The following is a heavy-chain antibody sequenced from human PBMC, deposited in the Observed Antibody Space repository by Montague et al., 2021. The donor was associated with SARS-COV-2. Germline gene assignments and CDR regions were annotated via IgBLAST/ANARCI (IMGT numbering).Heavy chain of an antibody. D-gene: IGHD3-10*01. V-gene: IGHV4-4*02. CDR2: ISHSGGT. CDR1: GGSISSGTW. CDR3: ARDSMARASKPSGSTYYYYYGIDV. Sequence: SETLSLTCAVSGGSISSGTWWTWVRQPPGKGLEWIGEISHSGGTNYNPSLKSRVTISVDKSKNQFSLNLNSVTAADTAVYYCARDSMARASKPSGSTYYYYYGIDVWGQGTTVTVSS. J-gene: IGHJ6*02.